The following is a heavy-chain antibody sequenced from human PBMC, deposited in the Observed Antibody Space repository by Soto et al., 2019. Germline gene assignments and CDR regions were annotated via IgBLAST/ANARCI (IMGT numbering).Heavy chain of an antibody. CDR3: AEDRRSGYHNWFDP. CDR1: GFTFSSYA. Sequence: GGSLRLSCAASGFTFSSYAMSWVRQAPGKGLEWVSAISGSGGSTYYADSVKGRFTISRDNSKNTLYLQMNRLRAEDTAVYYCAEDRRSGYHNWFDPWGQGTLVTVSS. J-gene: IGHJ5*02. V-gene: IGHV3-23*01. CDR2: ISGSGGST. D-gene: IGHD3-3*01.